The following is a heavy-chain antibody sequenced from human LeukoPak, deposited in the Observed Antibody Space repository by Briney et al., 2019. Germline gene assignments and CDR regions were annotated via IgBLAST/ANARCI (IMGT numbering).Heavy chain of an antibody. CDR3: AKDSSEGYYDILTGYYFGAFDI. CDR2: ISYDGSNK. CDR1: GFTFGGYS. D-gene: IGHD3-9*01. V-gene: IGHV3-30*18. Sequence: GGSLRLSCAASGFTFGGYSMNWVRQAPGKGLEWVAVISYDGSNKYYADSVKGRFTISRDNSKNTLYLQMNSLRAEDTAVYYCAKDSSEGYYDILTGYYFGAFDIWGQGTMVTVSS. J-gene: IGHJ3*02.